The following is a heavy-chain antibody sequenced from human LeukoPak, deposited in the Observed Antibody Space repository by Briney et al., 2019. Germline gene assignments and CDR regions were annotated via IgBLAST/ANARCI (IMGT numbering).Heavy chain of an antibody. CDR1: GGSVNSGSYY. CDR2: IYYSGST. V-gene: IGHV4-61*01. CDR3: ARGGSYFGN. D-gene: IGHD1-26*01. J-gene: IGHJ4*02. Sequence: SETLSLTRTVSGGSVNSGSYYWSWIRQPPGKGLEWIGYIYYSGSTNHNPSLKSRVTISVDTSKNQFSLQLSSVTAADTAVYYCARGGSYFGNWGQGTLVTVSS.